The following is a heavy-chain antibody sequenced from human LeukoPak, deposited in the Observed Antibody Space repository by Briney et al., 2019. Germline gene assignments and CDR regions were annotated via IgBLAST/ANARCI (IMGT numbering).Heavy chain of an antibody. CDR1: GFTFSSYG. V-gene: IGHV3-30*18. D-gene: IGHD6-13*01. CDR3: AKDPLLYSSSWPYYFDY. J-gene: IGHJ4*02. Sequence: GGSLRLSCAASGFTFSSYGMHWVRQAPGKGLEWVAVISYDGSNKYYADSVKGRFTISRDNAKNSLYLQMNSLRAEDTALYYCAKDPLLYSSSWPYYFDYWGQGTLVTVSS. CDR2: ISYDGSNK.